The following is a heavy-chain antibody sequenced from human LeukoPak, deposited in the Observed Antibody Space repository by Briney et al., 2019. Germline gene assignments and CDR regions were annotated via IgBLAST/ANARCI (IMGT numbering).Heavy chain of an antibody. J-gene: IGHJ4*02. V-gene: IGHV4-61*01. D-gene: IGHD2-2*01. Sequence: PSETLSLTCSVSGASVSSDRYYWSWIRLPPGKGLEWIGYIYYSGSTNYNPSLKSRVTISVDTSKNQFSLKLSSVTAADTAVYYCARETPYRTRYCSSTSCYSPKTFDYWGQGTLVTVSS. CDR2: IYYSGST. CDR3: ARETPYRTRYCSSTSCYSPKTFDY. CDR1: GASVSSDRYY.